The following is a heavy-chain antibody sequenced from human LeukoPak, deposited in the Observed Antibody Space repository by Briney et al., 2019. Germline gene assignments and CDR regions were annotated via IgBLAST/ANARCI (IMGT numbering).Heavy chain of an antibody. Sequence: ASVKVSCKASGYTFTSYAMNWVRQAPGQGLEWMGWINTNTGNPTYAQGFTGRFVFSLDTSVSTAYLQISSLKAEDTAVYYCASGVGCSSTSCYYYYYYMDVWGKGTTVTVSS. J-gene: IGHJ6*03. CDR2: INTNTGNP. CDR3: ASGVGCSSTSCYYYYYYMDV. CDR1: GYTFTSYA. V-gene: IGHV7-4-1*02. D-gene: IGHD2-2*01.